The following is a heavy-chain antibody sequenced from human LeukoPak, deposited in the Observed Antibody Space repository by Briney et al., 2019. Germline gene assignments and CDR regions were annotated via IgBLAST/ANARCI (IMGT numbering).Heavy chain of an antibody. CDR3: AKAIVAGAPGRFDY. CDR2: ISGSGGTT. CDR1: GFTFSSYA. D-gene: IGHD2-2*01. J-gene: IGHJ4*02. V-gene: IGHV3-23*01. Sequence: GGSLRLPCAASGFTFSSYAMSWVRQAPGKGLEWVSGISGSGGTTYYADSVKGRLTISRDNSKNTLYLQINTLRPEDTAMYYCAKAIVAGAPGRFDYWGQGTLVTVSS.